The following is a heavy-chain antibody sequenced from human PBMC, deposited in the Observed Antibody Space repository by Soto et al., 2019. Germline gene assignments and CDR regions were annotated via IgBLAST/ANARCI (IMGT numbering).Heavy chain of an antibody. CDR1: GGSFSGYY. Sequence: SETLSLTCAVYGGSFSGYYWSWIRQPPGKGLEWIGEINHSGSTNYNPSLKSRVTISVDTSKNQFSLKLSSVTAANTAVYYCAESPYGSGSYFDYWGQGTLVTVSS. J-gene: IGHJ4*02. V-gene: IGHV4-34*01. CDR3: AESPYGSGSYFDY. CDR2: INHSGST. D-gene: IGHD3-10*01.